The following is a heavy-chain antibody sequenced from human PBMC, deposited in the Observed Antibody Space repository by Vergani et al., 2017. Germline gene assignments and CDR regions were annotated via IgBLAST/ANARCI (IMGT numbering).Heavy chain of an antibody. V-gene: IGHV4-31*03. CDR2: IYYSGST. CDR1: GGPISSGGYY. J-gene: IGHJ3*02. CDR3: ARDLXYYEEQARNDAFDI. Sequence: QVQLQESGPGLVKPSQTLFLTCTVSGGPISSGGYYWSWIRQHPGKGLEWIGYIYYSGSTYYNPSLKSRVTISVDTSKNQFSLKLSSVTAADTAVYYCARDLXYYEEQARNDAFDIWGQGTMVTVSS. D-gene: IGHD3-22*01.